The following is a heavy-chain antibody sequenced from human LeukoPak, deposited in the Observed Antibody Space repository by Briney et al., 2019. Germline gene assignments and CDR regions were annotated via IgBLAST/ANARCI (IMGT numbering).Heavy chain of an antibody. Sequence: RVASVTVSCTASGYTFTSYYMHWVRQAPGQGLEWMGIINPSGGSTSYAQKFQGRVTMTRDTSTSTVYMELSSLRSEDTAVYYCARGGGGYDHYYGMDVWGKGTTVTVSS. CDR2: INPSGGST. V-gene: IGHV1-46*01. J-gene: IGHJ6*04. D-gene: IGHD5-12*01. CDR3: ARGGGGYDHYYGMDV. CDR1: GYTFTSYY.